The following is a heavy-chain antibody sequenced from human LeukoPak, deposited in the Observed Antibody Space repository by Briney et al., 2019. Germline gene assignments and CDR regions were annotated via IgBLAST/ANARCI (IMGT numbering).Heavy chain of an antibody. J-gene: IGHJ4*02. CDR3: SRDPGLEY. V-gene: IGHV3-48*02. CDR1: GFTFSSYS. CDR2: IGGSGSTR. Sequence: GGSLRLSCAASGFTFSSYSMNWVRQAPGKGLEWLSFIGGSGSTRYYADSVRGRFTISRDNAKNSLYLQMNSLRDEDTAVYYCSRDPGLEYWGRGTLITVSS.